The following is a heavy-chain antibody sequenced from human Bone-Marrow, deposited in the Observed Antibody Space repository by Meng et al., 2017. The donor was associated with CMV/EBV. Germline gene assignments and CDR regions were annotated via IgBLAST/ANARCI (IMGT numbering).Heavy chain of an antibody. V-gene: IGHV1-2*02. D-gene: IGHD2-21*01. J-gene: IGHJ4*02. CDR2: INPNSGGT. CDR1: GYTFTSYD. CDR3: AREGAYCGGDCYQGLDY. Sequence: ASVKVSCKASGYTFTSYDINWVRQAPGQGLEWMGWINPNSGGTNYAQKFQGRVTMTRDTSISTAYMELSRLRSDDTAVYYCAREGAYCGGDCYQGLDYWGQGTLVTVSS.